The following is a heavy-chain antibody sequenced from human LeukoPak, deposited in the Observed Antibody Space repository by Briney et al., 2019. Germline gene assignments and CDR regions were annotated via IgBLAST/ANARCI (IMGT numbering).Heavy chain of an antibody. D-gene: IGHD5-18*01. CDR2: INHSGST. CDR1: GYSISSGYY. CDR3: ARLRGTPMVEYSFDY. J-gene: IGHJ4*02. Sequence: PSETLSLTCTVSGYSISSGYYWSWIRQPPGKGLEWIGEINHSGSTNYNPSLKSRLTISVDTSKNQFSLKLSSVTAADAAVYYCARLRGTPMVEYSFDYWGQGTLVTVSS. V-gene: IGHV4-38-2*02.